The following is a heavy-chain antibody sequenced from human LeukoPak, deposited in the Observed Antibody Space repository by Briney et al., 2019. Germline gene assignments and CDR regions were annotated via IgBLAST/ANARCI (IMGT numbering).Heavy chain of an antibody. V-gene: IGHV3-23*01. Sequence: PGGSLRLSCAASGFTFSSYAMSWVRQAPGKGLDWVSTISGSGATTYHADSVKGRFTISRDNSKNTLYLQMNSLRAEDTAVYSCAKLSSYQAYFYMDVWGKGTTVTVSS. D-gene: IGHD2-2*01. CDR1: GFTFSSYA. CDR3: AKLSSYQAYFYMDV. CDR2: ISGSGATT. J-gene: IGHJ6*03.